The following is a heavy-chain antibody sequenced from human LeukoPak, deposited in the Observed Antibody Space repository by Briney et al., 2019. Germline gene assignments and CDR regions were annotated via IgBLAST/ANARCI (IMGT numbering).Heavy chain of an antibody. CDR2: INPNSGGT. CDR3: ARDPGYSSSRFDP. J-gene: IGHJ5*02. Sequence: ASVKVSCKASGYTFTSYAMNWVRQAPGQGLEWMGWINPNSGGTNYAQKFQGRVTMTRDTSISTAYMELSRLRSDDTAVYYCARDPGYSSSRFDPWGQGTLVTVSS. V-gene: IGHV1-2*02. CDR1: GYTFTSYA. D-gene: IGHD6-13*01.